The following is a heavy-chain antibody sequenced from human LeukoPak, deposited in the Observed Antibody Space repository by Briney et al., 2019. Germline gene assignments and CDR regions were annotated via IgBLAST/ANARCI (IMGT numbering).Heavy chain of an antibody. CDR2: ISYDGSNK. V-gene: IGHV3-30-3*01. J-gene: IGHJ6*02. Sequence: PGGSLRLSCAASGFTFSSYAMHWVRQAPGKGLEWVAVISYDGSNKYYADSVKGRFTISRDSSKNTLYLQMNSLRAEDTAVYYCARGQVYSSGWYPIYYYYGMDVWGQGTTVTVSS. CDR1: GFTFSSYA. D-gene: IGHD6-19*01. CDR3: ARGQVYSSGWYPIYYYYGMDV.